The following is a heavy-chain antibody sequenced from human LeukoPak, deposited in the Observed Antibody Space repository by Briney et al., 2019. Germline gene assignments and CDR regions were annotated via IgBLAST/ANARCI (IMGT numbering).Heavy chain of an antibody. Sequence: SETLSLTCAVYGGSFSGYYWSWIRQPPGKGLEWIGEINHSGSTNYNPSLKSRVTISVDTSKNQFSLKLSSVTAADTAVYYCARGDYYDGGGRNWFDPWGQGTLVTVSS. D-gene: IGHD3-16*01. J-gene: IGHJ5*02. V-gene: IGHV4-34*01. CDR1: GGSFSGYY. CDR2: INHSGST. CDR3: ARGDYYDGGGRNWFDP.